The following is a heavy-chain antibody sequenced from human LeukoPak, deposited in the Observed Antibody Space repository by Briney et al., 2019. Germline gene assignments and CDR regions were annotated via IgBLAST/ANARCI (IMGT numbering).Heavy chain of an antibody. CDR2: ISGSSGII. CDR3: ARAGFDS. CDR1: GFTFSDYS. V-gene: IGHV3-21*01. Sequence: GGSLRLSCAASGFTFSDYSMNWVRQAPGKGLEWVSSISGSSGIIYYADSLKGRFTISRDTANSSLYLQMNSLRVEDAAVYYCARAGFDSWGQGTRVTVSS. J-gene: IGHJ4*02.